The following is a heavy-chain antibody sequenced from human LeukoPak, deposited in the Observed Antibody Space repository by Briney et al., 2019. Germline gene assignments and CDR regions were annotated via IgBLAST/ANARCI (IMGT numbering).Heavy chain of an antibody. J-gene: IGHJ4*02. CDR1: GGSFSGYH. CDR2: INHSGST. V-gene: IGHV4-34*01. D-gene: IGHD2-2*02. Sequence: SETLSLTCAVYGGSFSGYHWSWIRQPPRKGLEWIGEINHSGSTNYNPSLKSRVTISVDTSKNQFSLKLSSVTAADTAVYYCARAPVRYCSSTSCYRYYFDYWGQGTLVTVSS. CDR3: ARAPVRYCSSTSCYRYYFDY.